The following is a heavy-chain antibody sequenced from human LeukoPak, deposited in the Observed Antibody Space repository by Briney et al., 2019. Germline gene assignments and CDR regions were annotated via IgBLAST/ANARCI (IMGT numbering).Heavy chain of an antibody. CDR1: GASISSYF. J-gene: IGHJ3*02. Sequence: QTSGTLSLTCTVSGASISSYFWTWIRQSPGKGLEWIGYIYYSGSTNYNPSLKSRVTISVDTSKNQFSLKLSSVTAADTAVYYCARVPAYYDYVWGSYRYTGVGAFDIWGQGTMVTVSS. CDR3: ARVPAYYDYVWGSYRYTGVGAFDI. V-gene: IGHV4-59*01. D-gene: IGHD3-16*02. CDR2: IYYSGST.